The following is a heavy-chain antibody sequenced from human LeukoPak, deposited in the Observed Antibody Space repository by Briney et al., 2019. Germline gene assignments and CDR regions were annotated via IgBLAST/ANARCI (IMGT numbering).Heavy chain of an antibody. CDR3: AREGVYSEILTGYSFFYS. J-gene: IGHJ4*02. D-gene: IGHD3-9*01. CDR2: ISYDGTDK. V-gene: IGHV3-30*03. CDR1: GFTFITYG. Sequence: GRSLRLSCAASGFTFITYGFHWVRQAPGKGLEWVTFISYDGTDKYYTDSVKGRFTISRENSKNTLNLQMDSLRAEDTAVYYCAREGVYSEILTGYSFFYSWGQGTLVIVSS.